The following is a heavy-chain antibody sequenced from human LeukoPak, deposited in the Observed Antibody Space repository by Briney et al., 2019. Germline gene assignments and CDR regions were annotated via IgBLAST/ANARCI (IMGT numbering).Heavy chain of an antibody. V-gene: IGHV3-64*01. Sequence: PGGSLRLSCAASGFTFSNYAMHWVRQAPGKGLEYVSGISRNGGSTYYAISVKGRFTISRDNSKNTLYLQVGSLRAEDMAVYYCAREVDPAVVSDYGAFDIWGQGTMVTVSS. CDR1: GFTFSNYA. CDR3: AREVDPAVVSDYGAFDI. J-gene: IGHJ3*02. CDR2: ISRNGGST. D-gene: IGHD5-18*01.